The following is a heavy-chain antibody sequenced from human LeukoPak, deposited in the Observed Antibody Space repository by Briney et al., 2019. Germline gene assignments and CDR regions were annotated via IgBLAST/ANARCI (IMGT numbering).Heavy chain of an antibody. CDR1: GYTFTSYY. CDR3: ARELVVVVQPLYYYGMDV. D-gene: IGHD2-15*01. V-gene: IGHV1-46*01. J-gene: IGHJ6*02. Sequence: ASVKVSCKASGYTFTSYYMHWVRQAPGQGLEWMGIINPSGGSTSYAQKFQGRVTMTRDTSTSTVYMELSSLRSEDTAVYYCARELVVVVQPLYYYGMDVWGQGTTVTVSS. CDR2: INPSGGST.